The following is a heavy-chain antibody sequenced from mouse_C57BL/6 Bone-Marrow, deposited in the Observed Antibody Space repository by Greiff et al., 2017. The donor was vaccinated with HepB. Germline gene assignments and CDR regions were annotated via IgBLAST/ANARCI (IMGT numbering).Heavy chain of an antibody. J-gene: IGHJ4*01. CDR3: ARPQYGNPYAMDY. CDR1: GFTFSDYY. D-gene: IGHD2-1*01. V-gene: IGHV5-12*01. Sequence: EVQLVESGGGLVQPGGSLKLSCAASGFTFSDYYMYWVRQTPEKRLEWVAYISNGGGSTYYPDTVKGRFTISRDNAKNTLYLQMSRLKSEDTAMYYCARPQYGNPYAMDYWGQGTSVTVSS. CDR2: ISNGGGST.